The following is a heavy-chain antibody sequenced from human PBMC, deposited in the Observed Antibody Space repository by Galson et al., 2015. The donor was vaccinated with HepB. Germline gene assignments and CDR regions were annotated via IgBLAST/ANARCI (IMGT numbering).Heavy chain of an antibody. CDR3: ARALGGQEGDWFDP. CDR1: GFIFSKYG. CDR2: IWYDGSNK. D-gene: IGHD4-23*01. V-gene: IGHV3-33*01. J-gene: IGHJ5*02. Sequence: SLRLSCAASGFIFSKYGMHWVRQAPGKGLEWVALIWYDGSNKHYADSVKGRFTISRDNSKNTVDLQMNDLRGEGTAIYYCARALGGQEGDWFDPWGQGTLVTVSS.